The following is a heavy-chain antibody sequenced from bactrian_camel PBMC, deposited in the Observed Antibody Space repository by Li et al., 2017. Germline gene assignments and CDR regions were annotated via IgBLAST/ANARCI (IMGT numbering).Heavy chain of an antibody. CDR3: AAVYSFRCIRWSDSSTSKY. CDR2: IDHGDGAT. J-gene: IGHJ4*01. Sequence: DVQLVESGGGSVQPGGSLTLTCTISGLKTEANCMGWFRQAPGKEREGVAAIDHGDGATYYADSVKGRFTISQDNAKNTLYLQMNSLKPEDTAMYYCAAVYSFRCIRWSDSSTSKYWGQGTQVTVS. V-gene: IGHV3S32*01. D-gene: IGHD3*01. CDR1: GLKTEANC.